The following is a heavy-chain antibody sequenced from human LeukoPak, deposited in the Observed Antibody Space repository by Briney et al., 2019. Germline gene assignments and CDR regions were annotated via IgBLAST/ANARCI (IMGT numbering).Heavy chain of an antibody. D-gene: IGHD3-22*01. CDR1: GFTFSSYG. V-gene: IGHV3-30*18. Sequence: PGGSLRLSCAASGFTFSSYGMHWARQAPGKGLEWVAVISYDGSNKYYADSVKGRFTISRDNSKNTLYLQMNSLRAEDTAVYYCAKGAGSSGYYPDYFDYWGQGTLVTVSS. J-gene: IGHJ4*02. CDR2: ISYDGSNK. CDR3: AKGAGSSGYYPDYFDY.